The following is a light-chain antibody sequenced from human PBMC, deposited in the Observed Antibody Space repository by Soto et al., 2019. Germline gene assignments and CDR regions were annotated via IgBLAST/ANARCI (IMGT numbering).Light chain of an antibody. CDR1: SSNMKSNY. CDR2: RND. CDR3: ATGDYSLSGYV. Sequence: QSVLNQPPSASGTPGKRVTIPCSGSSSNMKSNYVYWNQQLPGTAPKLLIYRNDKRPSGVPDRFSGSKSGTSASPAISGPLSEYDADYYCATGDYSLSGYVFGTGTKVTVL. J-gene: IGLJ1*01. V-gene: IGLV1-47*01.